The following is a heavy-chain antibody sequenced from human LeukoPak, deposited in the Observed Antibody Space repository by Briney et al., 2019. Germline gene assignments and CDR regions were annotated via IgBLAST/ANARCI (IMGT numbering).Heavy chain of an antibody. J-gene: IGHJ4*02. CDR3: AREDIVVMVAATRFDY. CDR2: ISYDGSNK. Sequence: PGGSLRLSCAASGFTFSSYAMHWVRQAPGKGLEWVAVISYDGSNKYYADSVKGRFTISRDNSKNTLYLQMNSLRAEDTAVYYCAREDIVVMVAATRFDYWGQGTLVTVSS. CDR1: GFTFSSYA. D-gene: IGHD2-15*01. V-gene: IGHV3-30-3*01.